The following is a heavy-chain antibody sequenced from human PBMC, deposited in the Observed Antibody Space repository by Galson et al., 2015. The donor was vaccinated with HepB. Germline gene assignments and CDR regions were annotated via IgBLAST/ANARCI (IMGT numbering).Heavy chain of an antibody. CDR3: AREKGQGGWYELRDY. V-gene: IGHV3-30*04. CDR2: ISYDGNNK. D-gene: IGHD6-19*01. Sequence: SLRLSCAASGFTFSNYAMHWVRQAPGKGLEWVAVISYDGNNKYYADSVKGRFTISRDNSKNTLYLQMNSLRGEDTAVYYYAREKGQGGWYELRDYWGQGTLVTVSS. CDR1: GFTFSNYA. J-gene: IGHJ4*02.